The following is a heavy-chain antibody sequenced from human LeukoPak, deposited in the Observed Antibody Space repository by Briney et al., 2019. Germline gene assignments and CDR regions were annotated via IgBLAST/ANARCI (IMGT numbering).Heavy chain of an antibody. Sequence: GGSLRLSCAASVFTFSVYIMNWVRQAPGKGLEWVSFIGTSGNPIYYADSVKGRFTVSRDNAKNSLYLQMNSLRAEDTAVYYCARDQWLDYWGQGTLVTVSS. CDR1: VFTFSVYI. CDR2: IGTSGNPI. CDR3: ARDQWLDY. J-gene: IGHJ4*02. V-gene: IGHV3-48*01. D-gene: IGHD6-19*01.